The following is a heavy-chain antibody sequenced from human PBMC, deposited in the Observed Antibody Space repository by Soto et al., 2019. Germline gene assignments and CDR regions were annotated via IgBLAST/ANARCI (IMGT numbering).Heavy chain of an antibody. Sequence: EVQLVESGGGLVKPGGSLRLSCAASGFTFRSYSMNWVRQAPGKGLEWASSISSGGFSINYADSVKGRFSISRDNAQNSLQLQLNNLRAEDTAVYSCARNDSANIYGMAVWGQGTTVTVSS. J-gene: IGHJ6*02. CDR2: ISSGGFSI. CDR3: ARNDSANIYGMAV. CDR1: GFTFRSYS. V-gene: IGHV3-21*01. D-gene: IGHD3-10*01.